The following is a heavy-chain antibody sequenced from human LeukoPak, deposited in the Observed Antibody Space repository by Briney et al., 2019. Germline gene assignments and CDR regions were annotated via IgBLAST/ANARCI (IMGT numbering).Heavy chain of an antibody. CDR3: ATLYDFWSGYPVNWFDP. J-gene: IGHJ5*02. Sequence: SETLSLTCAVYGGSFSGYYWSWIRQPPGKGLEWIGEINHSGSTNYNPSLKSRVTISVDTSKNQFPLKLSSVTAADTAVYYCATLYDFWSGYPVNWFDPWGQGTLVTVSS. V-gene: IGHV4-34*01. CDR2: INHSGST. CDR1: GGSFSGYY. D-gene: IGHD3-3*01.